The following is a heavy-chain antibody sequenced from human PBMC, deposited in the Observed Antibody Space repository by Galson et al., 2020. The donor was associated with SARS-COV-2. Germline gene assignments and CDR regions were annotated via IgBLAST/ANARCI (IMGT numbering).Heavy chain of an antibody. Sequence: GESLKISCAASGFSVTNTYMSWVRQAPGKGLEWVSLIFGDGRTYYADSVKGRFTISRDTSKNTLHLQMSGLRLDDTAVYYCLKEAPGAQPDNWGQGTLVTVST. D-gene: IGHD7-27*01. CDR1: GFSVTNTY. V-gene: IGHV3-66*02. J-gene: IGHJ4*02. CDR2: IFGDGRT. CDR3: LKEAPGAQPDN.